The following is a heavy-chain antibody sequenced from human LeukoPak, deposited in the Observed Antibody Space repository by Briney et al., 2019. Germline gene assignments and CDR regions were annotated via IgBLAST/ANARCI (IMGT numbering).Heavy chain of an antibody. D-gene: IGHD3-22*01. CDR3: ARSGPYYYDRNDAFDI. CDR2: IYPGDSNT. V-gene: IGHV5-51*01. Sequence: LGESLKISCKASGYIFTTYWIGWVRQMPGKGLEWMGIIYPGDSNTKYSPSFQGQVAISADKSISTAYLQWSSLKASDTAMYYCARSGPYYYDRNDAFDIWGQGTMVTVSS. J-gene: IGHJ3*02. CDR1: GYIFTTYW.